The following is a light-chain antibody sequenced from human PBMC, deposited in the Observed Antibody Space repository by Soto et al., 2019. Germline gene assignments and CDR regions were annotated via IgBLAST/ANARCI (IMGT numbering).Light chain of an antibody. CDR2: AAS. CDR1: QGLSSD. CDR3: QQLNSYPIT. Sequence: DIQLTQSPSFLSASVGDRVTITCRASQGLSSDLAWYQQKPGKAHKLLIYAASTLQSGVPSRFRGSGSGTEFTLTISSLQPEDFATYYCQQLNSYPITFGQGTRLEIK. V-gene: IGKV1-9*01. J-gene: IGKJ5*01.